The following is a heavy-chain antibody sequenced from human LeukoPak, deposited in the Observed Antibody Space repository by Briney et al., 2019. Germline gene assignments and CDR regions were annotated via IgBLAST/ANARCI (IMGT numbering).Heavy chain of an antibody. D-gene: IGHD3-10*01. J-gene: IGHJ4*01. CDR2: ISASGGSP. CDR3: SKDQKGSYGSFDY. V-gene: IGHV3-23*01. CDR1: GFTFSGYV. Sequence: GGSLRLSCAASGFTFSGYVMNWVRQAPGKGLEWVSTISASGGSPYYVDSVKGRFTISRDNSKNTLYLQMSSLGVQDTALYYCSKDQKGSYGSFDYWGQGTLVTVSS.